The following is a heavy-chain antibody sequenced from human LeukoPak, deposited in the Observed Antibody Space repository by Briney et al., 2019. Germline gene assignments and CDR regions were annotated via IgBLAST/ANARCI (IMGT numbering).Heavy chain of an antibody. J-gene: IGHJ4*02. V-gene: IGHV4-4*07. CDR3: ARGGHSYGTFDS. CDR2: ISPRGNT. D-gene: IGHD1-7*01. CDR1: DASMSDNY. Sequence: SETLSLTCNVSDASMSDNYWSWIRQPAGRGLEWLGRISPRGNTYYNPSLNSRVTISLDTSANQFSLKLRSVTAADTAGYYCARGGHSYGTFDSWGRGALVTVSS.